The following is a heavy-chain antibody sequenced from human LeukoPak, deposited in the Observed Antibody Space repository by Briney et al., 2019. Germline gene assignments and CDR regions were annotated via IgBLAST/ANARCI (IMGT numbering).Heavy chain of an antibody. J-gene: IGHJ1*01. CDR1: GFTFSSYS. CDR3: ARVPDAEQWLIVQH. D-gene: IGHD6-19*01. V-gene: IGHV3-48*01. CDR2: ISSSGSTI. Sequence: GGSLRLSCAASGFTFSSYSMKWVRQAPGKGLEWVSYISSSGSTIYYADSVKGRFTISRDNSKNTLYLQMNSLRAEDTAVYYCARVPDAEQWLIVQHWGQGTLVTVSS.